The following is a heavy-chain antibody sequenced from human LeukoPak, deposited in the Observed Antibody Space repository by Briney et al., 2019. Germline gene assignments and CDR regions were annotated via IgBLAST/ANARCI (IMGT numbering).Heavy chain of an antibody. Sequence: SETLSLTCTASGSSISSYYLSWIRQPPGKVLEWIGYIYYSGSTNYNPSLKSRVTISVDTSKNQFSLKLSSVTAADTAVYYCARSYSNDGYYYYYHMDVWGKGTTVTVSS. CDR2: IYYSGST. CDR3: ARSYSNDGYYYYYHMDV. D-gene: IGHD4-11*01. CDR1: GSSISSYY. J-gene: IGHJ6*03. V-gene: IGHV4-59*01.